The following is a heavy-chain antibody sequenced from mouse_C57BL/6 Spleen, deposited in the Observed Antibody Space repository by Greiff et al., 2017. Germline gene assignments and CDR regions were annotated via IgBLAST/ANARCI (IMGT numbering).Heavy chain of an antibody. V-gene: IGHV1-7*01. CDR2: INPSSGYT. D-gene: IGHD1-1*01. CDR3: ARYYYGSSYYYAMDY. CDR1: GYTFTSYW. Sequence: VQLQESGAELAKPGASVKLSCKASGYTFTSYWMHWVKQRPGQGLEWIGYINPSSGYTKYNQKFKDKATLTADKSSSTSYMQLSSLTHEDSAVYYCARYYYGSSYYYAMDYWGQGTSVTVSS. J-gene: IGHJ4*01.